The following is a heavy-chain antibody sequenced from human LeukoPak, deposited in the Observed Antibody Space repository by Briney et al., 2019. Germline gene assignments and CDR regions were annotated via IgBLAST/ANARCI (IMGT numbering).Heavy chain of an antibody. CDR2: IYYSGST. J-gene: IGHJ5*02. D-gene: IGHD3-22*01. CDR3: ARHHYTTMIVVVAWFDP. V-gene: IGHV4-39*01. CDR1: GGSISSSSYY. Sequence: SETLSLTCTVSGGSISSSSYYWGWIRQPPGTGLEWIGSIYYSGSTYYNPSLKSRVTISVDTSKNQFSLKLSSVTAADTAVYYCARHHYTTMIVVVAWFDPWGQGTLVTVSS.